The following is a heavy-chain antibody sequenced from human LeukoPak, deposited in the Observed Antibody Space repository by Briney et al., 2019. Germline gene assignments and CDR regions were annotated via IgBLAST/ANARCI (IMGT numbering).Heavy chain of an antibody. V-gene: IGHV1-18*01. Sequence: ASVKVSCKASGYTFTSYGISWVRQAPGQGLEWMGRISAYNGNTNYAQKLQGRVTMTTDTSTSTAYMELRSLRSDDTAVYYCARAVERYNFWSGYYRTDYYYYMDVWGKGTTVTVSS. D-gene: IGHD3-3*01. CDR3: ARAVERYNFWSGYYRTDYYYYMDV. CDR2: ISAYNGNT. J-gene: IGHJ6*03. CDR1: GYTFTSYG.